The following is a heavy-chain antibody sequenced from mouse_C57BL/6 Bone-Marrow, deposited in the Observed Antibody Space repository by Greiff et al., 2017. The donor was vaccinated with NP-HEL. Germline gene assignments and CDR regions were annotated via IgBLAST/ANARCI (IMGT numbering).Heavy chain of an antibody. D-gene: IGHD1-1*01. CDR2: ISGGGGNT. CDR3: ARRITTVVPFAY. V-gene: IGHV5-9*01. Sequence: EVQRVESGGGLVKPGGSLKLSCAASGFTFSSYTMSWVRQTPEKRLEWVATISGGGGNTYYPDSVKGRFTISRDNAKNTLNLQMSSLRSEDTALYYCARRITTVVPFAYWGQGTLVTVSA. CDR1: GFTFSSYT. J-gene: IGHJ3*01.